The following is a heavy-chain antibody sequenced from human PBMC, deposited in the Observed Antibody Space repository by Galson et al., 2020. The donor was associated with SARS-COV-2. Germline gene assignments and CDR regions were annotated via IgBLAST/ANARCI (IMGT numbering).Heavy chain of an antibody. CDR3: VRGGWSSSSGYSRTSNWFAP. V-gene: IGHV6-1*01. CDR1: GDSVSSNT. D-gene: IGHD6-13*01. Sequence: SETLSLTCAISGDSVSSNTWNWVRQSPSRGLEWLGRTYYRSKWYNDYAVFVKSRITINADTSQNQFSLQLSSVTPEDTAIYYCVRGGWSSSSGYSRTSNWFAPWGQGTLVTVSS. J-gene: IGHJ5*02. CDR2: TYYRSKWYN.